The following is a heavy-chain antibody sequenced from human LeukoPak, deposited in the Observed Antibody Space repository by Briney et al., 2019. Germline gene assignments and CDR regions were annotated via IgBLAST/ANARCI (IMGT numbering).Heavy chain of an antibody. Sequence: PSETLSLTCTVSGGSISSSSYYWGWIRQPPGKGLEWIGSIYYSGSTYHNPSRKSRVTISVDTSKNQFSLKLSSVTAADTAVYYCARGDCSSTSCYDRYWGQGTLVTVSS. CDR2: IYYSGST. D-gene: IGHD2-2*01. CDR3: ARGDCSSTSCYDRY. V-gene: IGHV4-39*07. CDR1: GGSISSSSYY. J-gene: IGHJ4*02.